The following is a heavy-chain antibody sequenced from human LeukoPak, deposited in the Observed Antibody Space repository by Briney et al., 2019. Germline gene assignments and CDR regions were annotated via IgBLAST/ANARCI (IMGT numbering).Heavy chain of an antibody. Sequence: GASVKVSCKASGYSFTSYGISWVRQAPGQGLEWMGWNSAHNGNTKYAQEVQGRVTMTTDTSTSTAYMEMRSLRSDDTAVYYCARDLGNYFHFWGQGTLVTVSS. CDR3: ARDLGNYFHF. D-gene: IGHD3-10*01. CDR2: NSAHNGNT. CDR1: GYSFTSYG. J-gene: IGHJ4*02. V-gene: IGHV1-18*01.